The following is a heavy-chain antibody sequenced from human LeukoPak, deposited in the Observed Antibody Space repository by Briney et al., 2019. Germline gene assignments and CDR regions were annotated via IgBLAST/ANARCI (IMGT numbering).Heavy chain of an antibody. D-gene: IGHD2/OR15-2a*01. CDR3: ARDENYAFDI. V-gene: IGHV3-21*01. Sequence: GGSLRLSCAASGFTFSSYSMNWVRQAPGKGLEWVSSISTSSSYIHYADSVKGRFTISRDNAKNSLYLQMNSLRAEDTAVYYCARDENYAFDIWGLGTMVTVSS. CDR1: GFTFSSYS. CDR2: ISTSSSYI. J-gene: IGHJ3*02.